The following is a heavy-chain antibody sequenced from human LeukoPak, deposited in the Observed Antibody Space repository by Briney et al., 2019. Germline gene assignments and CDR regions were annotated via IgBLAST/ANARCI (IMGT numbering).Heavy chain of an antibody. CDR2: TRNIANSYTT. J-gene: IGHJ4*02. CDR3: ATRSGSYGPGFDY. V-gene: IGHV3-72*01. Sequence: PGGSLRLSCAASGFTFSDHYLDWVRQAPGKGLEWVGRTRNIANSYTTEYAASVKGRFTISRDDSKNSLYLQMNSLKTEDTAVYYCATRSGSYGPGFDYWGQGTLVTVSS. CDR1: GFTFSDHY. D-gene: IGHD1-26*01.